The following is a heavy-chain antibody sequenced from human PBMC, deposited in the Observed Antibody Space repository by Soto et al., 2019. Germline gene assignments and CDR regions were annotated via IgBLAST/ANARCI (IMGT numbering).Heavy chain of an antibody. J-gene: IGHJ5*02. CDR1: GFTFSSYG. V-gene: IGHV3-33*01. CDR2: IWYDGSNK. D-gene: IGHD2-2*01. CDR3: AREVVVPAAASRNTRWFDP. Sequence: QVQLVESGGGVVQPGRSLRLSCAASGFTFSSYGMHWVRQAPGKGLEWVAVIWYDGSNKYYADSVKGRFTISRDNSKNTLYLQMNSLRADDTAVYYCAREVVVPAAASRNTRWFDPWGQGTLVTVSS.